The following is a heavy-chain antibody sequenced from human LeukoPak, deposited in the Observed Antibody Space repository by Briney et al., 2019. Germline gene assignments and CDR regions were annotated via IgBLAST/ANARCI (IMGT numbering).Heavy chain of an antibody. J-gene: IGHJ4*02. D-gene: IGHD3-10*01. CDR2: INEDGSST. CDR1: GYTFSRYW. Sequence: PGGSLRLSCAASGYTFSRYWMHWVRQGPGKGLVWVSRINEDGSSTSYAESVRGRFTISRDNAKNTLYLQMNSLRAEDAAVYYCKTDTFGARDSWGQGTLVTVSS. CDR3: KTDTFGARDS. V-gene: IGHV3-74*01.